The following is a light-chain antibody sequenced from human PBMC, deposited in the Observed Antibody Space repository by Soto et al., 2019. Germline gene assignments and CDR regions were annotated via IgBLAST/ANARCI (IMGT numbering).Light chain of an antibody. J-gene: IGKJ1*01. V-gene: IGKV4-1*01. CDR3: QQYYSIPRT. CDR2: WAS. CDR1: QSVLYSSNSKNY. Sequence: DIVMTQSPDSLAVSLGEGATINCKSSQSVLYSSNSKNYLAWYQQKPGQPPKLLIYWASTRESGVPDRFSGSGSGTDFTLSISSLQAEDVAVYYCQQYYSIPRTFGQGTKVEIK.